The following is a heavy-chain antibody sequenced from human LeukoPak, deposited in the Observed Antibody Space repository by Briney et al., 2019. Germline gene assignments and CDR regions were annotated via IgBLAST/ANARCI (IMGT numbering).Heavy chain of an antibody. Sequence: GGSLRLSCTVSGFTLSSYEMSWIRQAPGKGLEWVSSVDYSADSTHYADSVKGRFTISRDNSKNTLYLQMNSLRAEDTAVYYCARGGSVAAFGAFDIWGQGTMVTVSS. J-gene: IGHJ3*02. CDR3: ARGGSVAAFGAFDI. CDR1: GFTLSSYE. CDR2: SVDYSADST. D-gene: IGHD6-25*01. V-gene: IGHV3-66*02.